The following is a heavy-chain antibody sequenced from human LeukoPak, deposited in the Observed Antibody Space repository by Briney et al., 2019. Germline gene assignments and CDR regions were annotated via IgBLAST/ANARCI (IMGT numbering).Heavy chain of an antibody. CDR2: IYHSGST. CDR3: ARHLGPGSSWYGGPVYFDY. Sequence: PSGTLSLTCAVSGGSISSSNWWSWVRQPPGKGLEWIGEIYHSGSTNYNPSLKSRVTISVDKSKNQFSLKLSSVTAADTAVYYCARHLGPGSSWYGGPVYFDYWGQGTLVTVSS. CDR1: GGSISSSNW. D-gene: IGHD6-13*01. J-gene: IGHJ4*02. V-gene: IGHV4-4*02.